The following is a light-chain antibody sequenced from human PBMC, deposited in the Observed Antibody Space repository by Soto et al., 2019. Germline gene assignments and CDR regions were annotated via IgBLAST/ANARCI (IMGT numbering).Light chain of an antibody. CDR2: WAS. Sequence: DIVMTQSPDSLAVSLGERATINCKASQSVLYNSNNKNDLAWYQQKPGQPPKLLIYWASTRVSGVPDRVTGSGSGTDFTLTISSLQAEDVAVYYCQQSYTTPWTFGQGTKVEI. V-gene: IGKV4-1*01. CDR1: QSVLYNSNNKND. CDR3: QQSYTTPWT. J-gene: IGKJ1*01.